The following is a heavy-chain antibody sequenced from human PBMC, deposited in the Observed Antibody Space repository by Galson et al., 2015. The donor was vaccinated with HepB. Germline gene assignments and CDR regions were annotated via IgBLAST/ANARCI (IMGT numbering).Heavy chain of an antibody. CDR3: AREMSSGNIFGTYNWFDP. Sequence: SLRLSCAASGFTFSSYWMHWVRQAPGKGLVWVSRINSDGSSTSYADSVKGRFTISRDNAKNTLYLQMNSLRAEDTAVYYCAREMSSGNIFGTYNWFDPWGQGTLVTVSS. V-gene: IGHV3-74*01. CDR1: GFTFSSYW. D-gene: IGHD3-10*01. CDR2: INSDGSST. J-gene: IGHJ5*02.